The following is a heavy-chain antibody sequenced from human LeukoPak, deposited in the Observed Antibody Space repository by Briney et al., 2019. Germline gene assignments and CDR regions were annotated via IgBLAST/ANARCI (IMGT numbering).Heavy chain of an antibody. V-gene: IGHV1-2*02. D-gene: IGHD5-12*01. CDR2: INPNSGGT. Sequence: ASVKVSCKASGYTFTGYYMHWVRQAPGQGLEWMGWINPNSGGTNFAQKFQDRVTMTRDTSISTAYMELSRLRSEDTAVYYCARDLGGGYDSRLNWFDPWGQGTLVTVSS. CDR3: ARDLGGGYDSRLNWFDP. CDR1: GYTFTGYY. J-gene: IGHJ5*02.